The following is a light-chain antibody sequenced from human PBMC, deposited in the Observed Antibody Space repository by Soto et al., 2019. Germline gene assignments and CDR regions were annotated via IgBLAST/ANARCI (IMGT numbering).Light chain of an antibody. V-gene: IGKV3-11*01. CDR2: GAS. J-gene: IGKJ5*01. CDR1: QGVSSNY. CDR3: QQRSNWPPIT. Sequence: EIVLTQSPGTLSLSPGERATLSCRASQGVSSNYLAWYQQKPGQAPRLLIYGASNRATGIPARFSGSGSGTDFTLTISSLEPEDFAVYYCQQRSNWPPITFGQGTRLEI.